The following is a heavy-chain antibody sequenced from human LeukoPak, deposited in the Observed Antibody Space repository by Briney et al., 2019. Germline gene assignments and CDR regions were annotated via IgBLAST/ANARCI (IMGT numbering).Heavy chain of an antibody. CDR3: ARTLLGRLFDY. CDR1: GGSISSYY. D-gene: IGHD2-8*02. J-gene: IGHJ4*02. V-gene: IGHV4-59*08. CDR2: IYYSGST. Sequence: SETLSLTCTVSGGSISSYYWSWIRQPPGEGLEWIAYIYYSGSTDYNPSLKSRVTMSVDTSKNQFSLKLTSVTAADTAVYYCARTLLGRLFDYWGQGTLVTVSS.